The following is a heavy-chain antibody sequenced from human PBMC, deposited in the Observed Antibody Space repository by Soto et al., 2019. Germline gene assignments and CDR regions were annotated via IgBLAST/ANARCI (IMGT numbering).Heavy chain of an antibody. Sequence: GGSLRLSCAASGFTFSSYAMSWVRQAPGKGLEWVSAISGSGGSTYYADSVKGRFTISRDNSKNTLYLQMNSLRAEDTAVYYCARDRGSHPYFDYWGQGTLVTVSS. CDR2: ISGSGGST. CDR3: ARDRGSHPYFDY. CDR1: GFTFSSYA. J-gene: IGHJ4*02. V-gene: IGHV3-23*01. D-gene: IGHD3-16*01.